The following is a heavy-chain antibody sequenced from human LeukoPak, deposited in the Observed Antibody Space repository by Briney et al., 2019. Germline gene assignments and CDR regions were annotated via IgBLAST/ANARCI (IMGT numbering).Heavy chain of an antibody. CDR1: GYTFTGYY. V-gene: IGHV1-2*02. CDR2: INPNSGGT. CDR3: ARAPMVRGDGYYMDV. D-gene: IGHD3-10*01. J-gene: IGHJ6*03. Sequence: ASVKVSCKASGYTFTGYYMHWVRQAPGQGLEWMGWINPNSGGTNFAQKFQGRVTMARDTSISTAYMELSRLRSDDTAVYYCARAPMVRGDGYYMDVWGKGTTVTISS.